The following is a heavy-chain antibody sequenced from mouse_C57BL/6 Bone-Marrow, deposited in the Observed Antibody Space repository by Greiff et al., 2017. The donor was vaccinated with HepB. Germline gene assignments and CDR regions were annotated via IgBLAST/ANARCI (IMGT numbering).Heavy chain of an antibody. CDR1: GFTFSDYG. J-gene: IGHJ3*01. CDR2: ISSGSSTI. CDR3: AREGLRPFAY. D-gene: IGHD2-4*01. V-gene: IGHV5-17*01. Sequence: EVKLEESGGGLVKPGGSLKLSCAASGFTFSDYGIHWVRQAPEKGLEWVAYISSGSSTIYYADTVKGRFTISRDNAKNTLFLQMTSLRSEDTAMYYCAREGLRPFAYWGQGTLVTVSA.